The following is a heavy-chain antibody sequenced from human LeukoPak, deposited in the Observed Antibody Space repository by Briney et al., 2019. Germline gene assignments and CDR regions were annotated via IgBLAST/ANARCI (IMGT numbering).Heavy chain of an antibody. V-gene: IGHV3-23*01. Sequence: GGSLRLSCAASGFTFSSYSMNWVRQAPGKGLEWVSGISGSGGSTFYADSVKGRFTISRDNSKNTVYLQMNSLRAEDTAVYFCARDLGTNDAFDIWGQGTMLTVSS. J-gene: IGHJ3*02. CDR1: GFTFSSYS. CDR2: ISGSGGST. D-gene: IGHD7-27*01. CDR3: ARDLGTNDAFDI.